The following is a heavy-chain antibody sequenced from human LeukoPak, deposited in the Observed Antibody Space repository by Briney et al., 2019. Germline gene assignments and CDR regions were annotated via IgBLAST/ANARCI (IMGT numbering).Heavy chain of an antibody. CDR1: GYTFTCYY. J-gene: IGHJ4*02. V-gene: IGHV1-2*02. D-gene: IGHD6-13*01. CDR3: ARDLAAAGTSLGY. CDR2: INPDSGGT. Sequence: ASVKVSCKASGYTFTCYYMHWVRQAPGQGLEWMGWINPDSGGTNYAQKFQGRVTMTRDTSISTAYMELSRLRSDDTAVYYCARDLAAAGTSLGYWGQGTLVTVSS.